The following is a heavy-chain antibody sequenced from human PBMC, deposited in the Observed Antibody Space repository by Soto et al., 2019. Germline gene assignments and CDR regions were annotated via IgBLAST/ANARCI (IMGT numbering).Heavy chain of an antibody. V-gene: IGHV1-69*06. CDR3: AREYCSSTSCRPTYYYYGMDV. Sequence: ASVKVSCKASGGTFSSYAISWVRQAPGQGLEWMGGIIPIFGTANYAQKFQGRVTITADKSTSTAYMELSSLRSEDTAVYYCAREYCSSTSCRPTYYYYGMDVWGQGTTVTVSS. CDR2: IIPIFGTA. J-gene: IGHJ6*02. D-gene: IGHD2-2*01. CDR1: GGTFSSYA.